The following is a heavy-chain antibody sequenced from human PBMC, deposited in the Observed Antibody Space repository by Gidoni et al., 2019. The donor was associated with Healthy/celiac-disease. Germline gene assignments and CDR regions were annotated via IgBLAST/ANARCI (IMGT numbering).Heavy chain of an antibody. CDR2: IKSKTDGGTT. J-gene: IGHJ4*02. D-gene: IGHD3-22*01. Sequence: EVQLVESGGGLVKPGGSLRLSCAASGFTFSNAWMSWVRQVPGKGLEWVVRIKSKTDGGTTDYAAPVKGRFTISRDDSKNTLYLQMNSLKTEDTAVYYCTTDLSGGTMIVVVNDWGQGTLVTVSS. CDR1: GFTFSNAW. V-gene: IGHV3-15*01. CDR3: TTDLSGGTMIVVVND.